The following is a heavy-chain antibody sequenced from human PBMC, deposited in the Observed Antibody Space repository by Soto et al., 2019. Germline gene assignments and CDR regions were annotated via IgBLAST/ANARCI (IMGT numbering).Heavy chain of an antibody. CDR2: IIPIFGTA. D-gene: IGHD3-22*01. V-gene: IGHV1-69*01. CDR1: GGTFSSYA. CDR3: APYYYDSSGYRAPDY. Sequence: QVQLVQSGAEVKKPGSSVKVSCKASGGTFSSYAISWVRQAPGQGLEWMGGIIPIFGTANYAQKFQSRVTITADESTSTVYMELSSLRSEDTAVYYCAPYYYDSSGYRAPDYWGQGTLVTVSS. J-gene: IGHJ4*02.